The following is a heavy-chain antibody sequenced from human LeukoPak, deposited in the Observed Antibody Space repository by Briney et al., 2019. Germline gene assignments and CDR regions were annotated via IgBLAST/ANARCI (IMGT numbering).Heavy chain of an antibody. CDR2: NYTSAST. CDR1: GGSISSYY. D-gene: IGHD3-22*01. J-gene: IGHJ3*02. Sequence: SETLSLTCTVPGGSISSYYWSWIRQPAGKGLEWIGRNYTSASTNYNPSLKSRVTMSVDTSKNQFSLKLSSVTAADTAVYYCARDSPRDYYDSSGYYYYAFDIWSQGTMVTVSS. V-gene: IGHV4-4*07. CDR3: ARDSPRDYYDSSGYYYYAFDI.